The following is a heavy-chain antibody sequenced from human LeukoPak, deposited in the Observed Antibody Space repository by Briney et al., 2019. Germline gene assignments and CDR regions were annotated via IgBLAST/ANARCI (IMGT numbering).Heavy chain of an antibody. J-gene: IGHJ4*02. V-gene: IGHV1-2*02. Sequence: ASVKVSCKASGYTFIGYYLHWVRQAPGQGGEGMGWINPNSGGTNYAQKFQGRVTMTWDTSISTAYMGLSRLRYDDTAVYYCARSSIAVAVSDYGGQGPLVTASS. CDR3: ARSSIAVAVSDY. CDR1: GYTFIGYY. CDR2: INPNSGGT. D-gene: IGHD6-19*01.